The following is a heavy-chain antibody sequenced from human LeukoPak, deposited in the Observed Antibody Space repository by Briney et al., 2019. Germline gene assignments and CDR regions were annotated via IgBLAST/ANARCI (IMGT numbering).Heavy chain of an antibody. J-gene: IGHJ4*02. D-gene: IGHD6-13*01. CDR2: IYTSGST. CDR3: AREAIRGSSKYSLDY. Sequence: PSETLSLTFTVSGGSISSYYWSWMRQPAGKGLEWIGRIYTSGSTNYNPSLKSRVTMSVDTSKNQFSLKLSSVTAADTAVYYCAREAIRGSSKYSLDYWGQGTLVTLSS. V-gene: IGHV4-4*07. CDR1: GGSISSYY.